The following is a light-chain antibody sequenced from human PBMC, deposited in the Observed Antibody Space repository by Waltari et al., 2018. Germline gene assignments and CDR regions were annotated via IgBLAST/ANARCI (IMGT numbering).Light chain of an antibody. J-gene: IGKJ4*01. CDR2: WAS. Sequence: DIVMTQSPEYLAVSLGARATVNCKSSQSVLYSSTNKNYLAWYQLKPGQPPKLLIYWASTRESGVPDRFSGSGSGTDFTLTISSLQAEDVAVYYCQQHYPTASLTFGGGTKVAI. CDR1: QSVLYSSTNKNY. V-gene: IGKV4-1*01. CDR3: QQHYPTASLT.